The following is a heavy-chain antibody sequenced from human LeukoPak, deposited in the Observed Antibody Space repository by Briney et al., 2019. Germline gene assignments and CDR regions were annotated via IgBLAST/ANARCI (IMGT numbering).Heavy chain of an antibody. CDR3: ARDVSSMFPNYFDP. CDR2: IWNSGST. CDR1: GDSITSRTYY. D-gene: IGHD6-6*01. V-gene: IGHV4-31*03. Sequence: SQTLSLTCSVSGDSITSRTYYWTWIRQHPETGLEWIGYIWNSGSTNYNPALKSRVTISVDTSKNQFSLKLTSVTAADTAIYYCARDVSSMFPNYFDPWGQGVPVIVSS. J-gene: IGHJ5*02.